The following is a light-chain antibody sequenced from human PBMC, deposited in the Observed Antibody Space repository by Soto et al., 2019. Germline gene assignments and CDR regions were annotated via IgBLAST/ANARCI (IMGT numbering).Light chain of an antibody. V-gene: IGLV2-14*01. Sequence: QSALTKPASVSGSPGQSITISCTGTSSDVGGYNYVSWYQQHPGKAPKLMIYDVSNRPSGVSNRFSGSKSGNTASLTISGLQAEDEADYYCSSYTSSSLRVFGGGTKVTVL. CDR3: SSYTSSSLRV. J-gene: IGLJ2*01. CDR2: DVS. CDR1: SSDVGGYNY.